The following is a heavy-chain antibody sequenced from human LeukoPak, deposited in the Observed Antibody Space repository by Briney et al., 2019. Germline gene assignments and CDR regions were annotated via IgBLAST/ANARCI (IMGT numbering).Heavy chain of an antibody. CDR1: GGSISSSSYY. J-gene: IGHJ4*02. D-gene: IGHD3-10*01. CDR2: IYYSGST. CDR3: ARLGPVWVQGEDY. V-gene: IGHV4-39*01. Sequence: SETLSLTCTVSGGSISSSSYYWGWIPQPPGKGLEGIGSIYYSGSTYYNPSLKSRVTISVDTSKNQFSLKLSSVPAADTAVYYCARLGPVWVQGEDYWGQGTLVTVSS.